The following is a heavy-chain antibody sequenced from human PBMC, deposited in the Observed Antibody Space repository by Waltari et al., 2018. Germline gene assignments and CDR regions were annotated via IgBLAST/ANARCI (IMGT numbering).Heavy chain of an antibody. D-gene: IGHD3-3*01. CDR2: IIPSFGTA. J-gene: IGHJ5*02. CDR3: SGGFWSGRDWFDP. Sequence: QVQLVQSGAEVKKPGSSVKVSCKASGGTFSSYAISWVRQAPGQGLEWMGRIIPSFGTANYAQKFQGRVTITADKSTSTAYMELSSLRSEDTAVYYCSGGFWSGRDWFDPWGQGTLVTVSS. V-gene: IGHV1-69*08. CDR1: GGTFSSYA.